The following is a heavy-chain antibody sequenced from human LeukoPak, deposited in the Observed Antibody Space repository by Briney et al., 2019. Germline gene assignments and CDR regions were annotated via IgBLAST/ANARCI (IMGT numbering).Heavy chain of an antibody. D-gene: IGHD1-14*01. J-gene: IGHJ6*02. CDR2: ISAYNGNT. V-gene: IGHV1-18*01. Sequence: AASVTVSCKASGYTFTSYGISWVRQAPGQGLEWMGWISAYNGNTNYAQKLQGRVTMTTDTSTSTAYMELRSLRSDDTAVYYCARGSYGPPGTFPYGMDVWGQGTTVTVSS. CDR3: ARGSYGPPGTFPYGMDV. CDR1: GYTFTSYG.